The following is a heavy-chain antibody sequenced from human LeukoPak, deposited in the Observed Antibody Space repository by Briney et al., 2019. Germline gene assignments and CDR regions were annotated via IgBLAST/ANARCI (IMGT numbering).Heavy chain of an antibody. J-gene: IGHJ4*02. V-gene: IGHV4-38-2*02. Sequence: SETLSLTCAVSGYSISSGYYWGWIRQPPGKGLEWIGSIYHSGSAYNNPSLKSRVTISGDTSKNQFSLKLSSVTAADTAVYYCAKDRTYFSDFSAYYFSPPLQHYWGQGTLVTVSS. CDR3: AKDRTYFSDFSAYYFSPPLQHY. CDR2: IYHSGSA. D-gene: IGHD3-22*01. CDR1: GYSISSGYY.